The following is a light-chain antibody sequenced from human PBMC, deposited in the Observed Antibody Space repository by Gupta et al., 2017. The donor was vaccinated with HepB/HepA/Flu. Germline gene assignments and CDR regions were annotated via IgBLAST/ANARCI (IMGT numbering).Light chain of an antibody. CDR2: GAS. CDR3: QQNKDWPPIT. J-gene: IGKJ5*01. Sequence: EIVMTQSPATLPVSPGERATLSCRTSQNVSNNLAWYQLKPGRAPRLPIYGASTRATGIPARFSGSGFGKEFTLTISSRQSEEFAVYYCQQNKDWPPITFGQGTRLEIK. CDR1: QNVSNN. V-gene: IGKV3-15*01.